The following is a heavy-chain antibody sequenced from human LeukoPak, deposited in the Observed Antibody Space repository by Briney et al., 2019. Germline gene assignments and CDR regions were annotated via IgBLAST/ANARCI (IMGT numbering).Heavy chain of an antibody. J-gene: IGHJ4*02. V-gene: IGHV1-2*02. CDR1: GYTFTDYY. CDR3: ARDRVRFLEWLLGY. D-gene: IGHD3-3*01. CDR2: INPNSGGT. Sequence: GASVKVSCKASGYTFTDYYMHWVRQAPGQGLEWMGWINPNSGGTNYAQKFQGRVTMTRDTSISTAYMELSRLRSDDTAVYFCARDRVRFLEWLLGYWGQGTLVTVSS.